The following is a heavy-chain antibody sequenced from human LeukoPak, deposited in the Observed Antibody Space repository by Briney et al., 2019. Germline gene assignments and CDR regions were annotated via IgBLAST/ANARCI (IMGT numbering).Heavy chain of an antibody. CDR1: GFTFDFYA. D-gene: IGHD3-10*01. CDR3: ARSELYYGSESYHHIDY. J-gene: IGHJ4*01. CDR2: MSYDGRYR. V-gene: IGHV3-30*03. Sequence: PGTSLGLSCTTSGFTFDFYAMHWVRQAPGKGLEWVAVMSYDGRYRYYADSAKGRFTISRDNSKRTLYLEMSSLRPEDTALYYCARSELYYGSESYHHIDYWCHRTLVTVSS.